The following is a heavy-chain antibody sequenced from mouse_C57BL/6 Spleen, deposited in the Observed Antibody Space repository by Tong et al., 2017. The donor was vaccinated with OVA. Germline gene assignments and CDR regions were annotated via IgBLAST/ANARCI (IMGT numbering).Heavy chain of an antibody. CDR2: IDPEDGET. CDR3: ARSGDYDWFAY. Sequence: EVQLQESVAELVRPGASVKLSCTASGFNIKNTYMHWVKQRTEQGLEWIGRIDPEDGETKYAPKFQGKATITADTSSNTAYLQLSSLTSEDTGVYYCARSGDYDWFAYWGQGTLVTVSA. CDR1: GFNIKNTY. V-gene: IGHV14-2*01. J-gene: IGHJ3*01. D-gene: IGHD2-4*01.